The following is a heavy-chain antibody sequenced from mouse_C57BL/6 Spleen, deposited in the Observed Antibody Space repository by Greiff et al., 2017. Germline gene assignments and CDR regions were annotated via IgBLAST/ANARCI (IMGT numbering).Heavy chain of an antibody. D-gene: IGHD2-4*01. V-gene: IGHV1-20*01. CDR1: GYSFTGYF. Sequence: VQLQQSGPELVKPGDSVKISCKASGYSFTGYFMNWVMQSHGKSLEWIGRINPYNGDTFYNQKFKGKATLTVDKSSSTAHMELRSLTSEDSAVYYCARRDDYDGGYYAMDYWGQGTSVTVSS. CDR2: INPYNGDT. J-gene: IGHJ4*01. CDR3: ARRDDYDGGYYAMDY.